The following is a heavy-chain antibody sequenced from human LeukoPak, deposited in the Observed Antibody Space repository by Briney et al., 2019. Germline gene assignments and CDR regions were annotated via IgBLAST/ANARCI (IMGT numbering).Heavy chain of an antibody. D-gene: IGHD4-17*01. CDR2: MNPNSGNT. Sequence: GASVKVSCKASGYTFTTYDINWVRQATGQGLEWMGWMNPNSGNTGYAQKFQDRITMTRNTSISTAYMELSSLRSEDTAVYYCARVRSRVVSRVLYYFDYWGQGTLVTVSS. V-gene: IGHV1-8*01. CDR3: ARVRSRVVSRVLYYFDY. J-gene: IGHJ4*02. CDR1: GYTFTTYD.